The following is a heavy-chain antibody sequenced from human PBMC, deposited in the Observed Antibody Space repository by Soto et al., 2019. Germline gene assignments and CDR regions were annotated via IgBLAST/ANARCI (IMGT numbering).Heavy chain of an antibody. Sequence: ASVKVSCKASGYTFTSYDINWVRQATRQGLEWMGWMNPNSGNTGYAQKFQGRVTMTRNTSISTAYMELSSLRSEDTAVYYRARGGRYDFWSGYYRRYYYYYYMDVWGKGTTVTVSS. CDR1: GYTFTSYD. V-gene: IGHV1-8*01. CDR3: ARGGRYDFWSGYYRRYYYYYYMDV. D-gene: IGHD3-3*01. J-gene: IGHJ6*03. CDR2: MNPNSGNT.